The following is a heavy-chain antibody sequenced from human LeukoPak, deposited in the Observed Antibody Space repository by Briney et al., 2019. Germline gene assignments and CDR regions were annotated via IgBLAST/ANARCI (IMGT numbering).Heavy chain of an antibody. CDR3: AKRAALTYYYYYYMDV. D-gene: IGHD6-6*01. J-gene: IGHJ6*03. V-gene: IGHV3-23*01. CDR2: ISGSGGST. CDR1: GFTFSSYA. Sequence: GGSLRLSCGASGFTFSSYAMSWVRQAPGKGLEWVSAISGSGGSTYYADSVKGRFTISRDNSKNTLYLQMNSLRAEDTAVYYCAKRAALTYYYYYYMDVWGKGTTVTVS.